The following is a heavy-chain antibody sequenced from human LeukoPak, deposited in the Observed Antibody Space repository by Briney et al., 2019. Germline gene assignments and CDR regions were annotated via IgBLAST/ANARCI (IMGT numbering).Heavy chain of an antibody. CDR3: ARGKQLDNYYYYGMDV. CDR2: IIPIFGTA. J-gene: IGHJ6*02. V-gene: IGHV1-69*13. CDR1: GGTFSSYA. Sequence: GASVKVSCKASGGTFSSYAISWVRQAPGQGLEWMGGIIPIFGTANYAQKFQGRVTITADESTSTAYMELSSLRSEDTAVYYSARGKQLDNYYYYGMDVWGQGTTVTVSS. D-gene: IGHD6-6*01.